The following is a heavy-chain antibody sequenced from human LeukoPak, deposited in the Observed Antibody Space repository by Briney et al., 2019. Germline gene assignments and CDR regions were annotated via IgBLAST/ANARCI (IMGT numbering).Heavy chain of an antibody. D-gene: IGHD4-11*01. CDR2: IFTSGST. CDR3: ARAPVTVKDSFDI. CDR1: GGSISSYY. Sequence: SETLSLTCTVSGGSISSYYWSWIRQLAGKGLEWIGRIFTSGSTNYNASLKSRVTISVDTSKNQFSLKLRSVTAADTAVYYCARAPVTVKDSFDIWGQGTMVTVSS. J-gene: IGHJ3*02. V-gene: IGHV4-4*07.